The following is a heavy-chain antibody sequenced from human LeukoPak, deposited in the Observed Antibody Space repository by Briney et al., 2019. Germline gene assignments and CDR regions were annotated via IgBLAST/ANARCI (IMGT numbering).Heavy chain of an antibody. D-gene: IGHD4-17*01. CDR1: GGSISSYY. Sequence: TSETLSLTCTVSGGSISSYYWSWIRQPPGKGLEWIGYIYYSGSTNYNPSLKSRVTISVDTSKNQFSLKLSSVTAADTAVCYCARDGDYGEGVDYWGQGTLVTVSS. J-gene: IGHJ4*02. V-gene: IGHV4-59*01. CDR2: IYYSGST. CDR3: ARDGDYGEGVDY.